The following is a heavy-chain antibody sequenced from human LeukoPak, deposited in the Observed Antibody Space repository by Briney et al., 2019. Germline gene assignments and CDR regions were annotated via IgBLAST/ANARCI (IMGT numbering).Heavy chain of an antibody. CDR2: ISSSSSYI. D-gene: IGHD3-10*01. J-gene: IGHJ4*02. CDR1: GFTFSSYS. CDR3: ARDRATMVRGVSLFDY. Sequence: GGSLRLSCAASGFTFSSYSMNWVRQAPGKGLEWVSSISSSSSYIYYADSVKGRFTFSRDNAKNSLYLQMNSLRAEDTAVYYCARDRATMVRGVSLFDYWGQGTLVTVSS. V-gene: IGHV3-21*01.